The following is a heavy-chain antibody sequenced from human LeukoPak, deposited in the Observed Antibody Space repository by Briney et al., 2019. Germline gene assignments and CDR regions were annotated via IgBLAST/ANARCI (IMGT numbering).Heavy chain of an antibody. CDR3: AELGITMIGGV. CDR1: GFTFSSYE. J-gene: IGHJ6*04. V-gene: IGHV3-48*03. CDR2: ISSSGSTI. D-gene: IGHD3-10*02. Sequence: PGGSLRLSCAASGFTFSSYEMNWVRQAPGKGLGWVSYISSSGSTIYYADSVKGRFTISRDNAKNSLYMQMNRLRAEDTAVYYFAELGITMIGGVWGKGTTVTISS.